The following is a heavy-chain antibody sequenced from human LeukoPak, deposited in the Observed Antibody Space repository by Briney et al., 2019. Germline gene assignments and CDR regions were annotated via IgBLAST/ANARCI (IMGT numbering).Heavy chain of an antibody. J-gene: IGHJ3*02. Sequence: SETLSLTCTVSGGSISSSSYYWGWIRQPPGKGLEWIGSIYYSGSTYYNPSLKSRVTISVDTSKIQFSLKLSSVTAADTAVYYCAREYSSSSSAFDIWGQGTMVTVSS. CDR2: IYYSGST. D-gene: IGHD6-13*01. V-gene: IGHV4-39*07. CDR1: GGSISSSSYY. CDR3: AREYSSSSSAFDI.